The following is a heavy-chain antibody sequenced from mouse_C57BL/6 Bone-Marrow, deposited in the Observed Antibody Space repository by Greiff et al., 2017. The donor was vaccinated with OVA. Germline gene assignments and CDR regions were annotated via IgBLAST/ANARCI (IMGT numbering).Heavy chain of an antibody. Sequence: QVQLQQPGAELVKPGASVKLSCKASGYTFTSYWMHWVKQRPGQGLEWIGMIHPNSGSTNYNEKFKSKATLTVDKSSSTAYMQLSSLTSEDSAVYYCAGEGEGNGSSYEDYAMDYWGQGTSVTVSS. V-gene: IGHV1-64*01. CDR3: AGEGEGNGSSYEDYAMDY. D-gene: IGHD1-1*01. CDR1: GYTFTSYW. J-gene: IGHJ4*01. CDR2: IHPNSGST.